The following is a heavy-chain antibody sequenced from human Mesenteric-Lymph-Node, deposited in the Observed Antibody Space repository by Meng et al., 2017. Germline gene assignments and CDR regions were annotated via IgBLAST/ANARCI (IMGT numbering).Heavy chain of an antibody. D-gene: IGHD3-16*01. Sequence: VQLVESGGGLVQPGRSLRLSCAASGFTFSSYAMHWVRQAPGKGLEWVAVISYDGSNKYYADSVKGRFTISRDNSKNTLYLQMNSLRAEDTAVYYCARDTSDYWGQGTLVTVSS. J-gene: IGHJ4*02. V-gene: IGHV3-30*01. CDR1: GFTFSSYA. CDR3: ARDTSDY. CDR2: ISYDGSNK.